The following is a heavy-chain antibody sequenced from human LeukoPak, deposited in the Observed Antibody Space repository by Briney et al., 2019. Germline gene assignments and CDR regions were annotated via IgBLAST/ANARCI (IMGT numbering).Heavy chain of an antibody. J-gene: IGHJ3*02. D-gene: IGHD5-12*01. Sequence: GGSLRLSCVASGFAFSNYWMHWVRQAPGKGLVWVSRINSDGSGAHYADSVKGRFTISRENAKNSLYLQMNSLRAGDTAVYYCARGLVSGYDWGAFDIWGQGTMVTVSS. CDR3: ARGLVSGYDWGAFDI. CDR2: INSDGSGA. CDR1: GFAFSNYW. V-gene: IGHV3-74*01.